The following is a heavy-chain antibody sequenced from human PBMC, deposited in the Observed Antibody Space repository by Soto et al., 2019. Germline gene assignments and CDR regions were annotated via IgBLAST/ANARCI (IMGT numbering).Heavy chain of an antibody. V-gene: IGHV1-69*13. CDR2: IIPIFGTA. Sequence: SVKVSCKASGGTFSSYAISWVRQAPGQGLEWMGGIIPIFGTANYAQKFQGRVTITADESTSTAYMELSSLRSEDTAVYYCASSSDSSGYYHVPFDYWGQGTLVTAPQ. CDR3: ASSSDSSGYYHVPFDY. CDR1: GGTFSSYA. D-gene: IGHD3-22*01. J-gene: IGHJ4*02.